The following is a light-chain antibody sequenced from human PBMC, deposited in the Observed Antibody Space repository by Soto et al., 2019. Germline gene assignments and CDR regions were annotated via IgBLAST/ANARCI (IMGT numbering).Light chain of an antibody. Sequence: DIQMTQSPSSLSASVGDRVTITCRASQTISSYLIWYQQKPAKAPKLLIYAASSLKSGVPSRFSGSGSGTDFTLTISSLQPEDFATYYCQQGHSIPYTFGQGTKLEIK. J-gene: IGKJ2*01. V-gene: IGKV1-39*01. CDR1: QTISSY. CDR3: QQGHSIPYT. CDR2: AAS.